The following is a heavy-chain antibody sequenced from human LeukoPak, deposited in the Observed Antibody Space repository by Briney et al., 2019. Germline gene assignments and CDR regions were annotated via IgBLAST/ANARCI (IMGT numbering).Heavy chain of an antibody. Sequence: SVKVSCKASGGTFSSYAISWVRQAPGQGLEWMGRIIPIFGTANYAQKFQGRVTITTDESTSTAYMELSSLRSEDTAVYYCAASGYSTSPLDYWGQGTLVTVSS. CDR1: GGTFSSYA. V-gene: IGHV1-69*05. J-gene: IGHJ4*02. D-gene: IGHD3-22*01. CDR2: IIPIFGTA. CDR3: AASGYSTSPLDY.